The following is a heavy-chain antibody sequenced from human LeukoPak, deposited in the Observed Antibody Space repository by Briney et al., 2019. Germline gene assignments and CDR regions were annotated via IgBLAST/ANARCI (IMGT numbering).Heavy chain of an antibody. J-gene: IGHJ4*02. D-gene: IGHD2-21*01. Sequence: GGSLRLSCAASGFTFSNYWMNWVRQAPGKGLEWVSSISSSSNYIYYADSVKGRFTISRDNAKNSVDLQMNSLRAEDTAVYYCARGLCGGDCYDYWGQGTLVTVSS. V-gene: IGHV3-21*01. CDR2: ISSSSNYI. CDR1: GFTFSNYW. CDR3: ARGLCGGDCYDY.